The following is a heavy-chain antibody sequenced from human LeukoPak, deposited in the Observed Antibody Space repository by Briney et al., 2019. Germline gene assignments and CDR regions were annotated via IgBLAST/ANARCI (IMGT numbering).Heavy chain of an antibody. CDR3: ARLEGIAAAGY. CDR2: IYYSGST. Sequence: PSETLSLTCTVSGGSISSSSYYWGWIRQPPGKGLEWIGSIYYSGSTYYNPSLKSRVTISVDTSKNQFSLKLSSVTAAHTAVYYCARLEGIAAAGYWGQGTLVTVSS. J-gene: IGHJ4*02. CDR1: GGSISSSSYY. D-gene: IGHD6-13*01. V-gene: IGHV4-39*01.